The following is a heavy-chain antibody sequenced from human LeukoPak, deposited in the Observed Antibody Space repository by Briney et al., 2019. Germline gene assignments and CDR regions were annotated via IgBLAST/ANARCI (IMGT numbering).Heavy chain of an antibody. CDR1: GYTFTSYG. V-gene: IGHV1-18*01. CDR3: ARDNLWFGDPQGANYDY. J-gene: IGHJ4*02. CDR2: ISAYNGNT. Sequence: ASVKVSCKASGYTFTSYGISWVRQAPGQGLEWMGWISAYNGNTNYAQKLQGRVTMTTDTSTSTAYMELRSLRSDDTAVYYCARDNLWFGDPQGANYDYWGQGTLVTVSS. D-gene: IGHD3-10*01.